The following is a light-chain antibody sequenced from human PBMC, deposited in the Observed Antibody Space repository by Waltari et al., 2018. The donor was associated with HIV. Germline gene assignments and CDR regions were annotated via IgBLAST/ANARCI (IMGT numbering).Light chain of an antibody. J-gene: IGLJ1*01. V-gene: IGLV2-11*01. CDR3: CSSAGRYTFV. CDR2: DLN. Sequence: QPPLTQSRSVSGSPGQSITISCTGTSNDVGAYNSVSWYQQHPGSAPKLLIFDLNRRPSGVPDRFSGSKSGNTASLTISGLQAEDEADYYCCSSAGRYTFVFGTGTKVTVL. CDR1: SNDVGAYNS.